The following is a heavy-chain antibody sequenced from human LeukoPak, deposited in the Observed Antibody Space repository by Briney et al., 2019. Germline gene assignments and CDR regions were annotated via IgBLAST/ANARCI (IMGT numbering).Heavy chain of an antibody. Sequence: GGSLRLSCAASGFSFSTYAMHWVRQAPDQGLEWVAFISYDGYNKYYADSVKGRFTISRDNSNNTLHLQVNSLRAEDTALYYCVRGNYYDSSGFDVGGYWGQGALVTVSS. CDR3: VRGNYYDSSGFDVGGY. D-gene: IGHD3-22*01. V-gene: IGHV3-30*04. J-gene: IGHJ4*02. CDR2: ISYDGYNK. CDR1: GFSFSTYA.